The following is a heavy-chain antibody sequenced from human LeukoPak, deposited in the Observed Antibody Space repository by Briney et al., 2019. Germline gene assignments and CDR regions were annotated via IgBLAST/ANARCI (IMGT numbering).Heavy chain of an antibody. Sequence: PGGSLRLSCAASGFTFDDYGMSWVRQAPGKGLEWVSGINWNGGRTGYADSVKGRFTISRDNAKNSLYLQMNSLRAEDTALYYCARVFGKAAAGLFDYWGQGTLVTVSS. CDR1: GFTFDDYG. CDR2: INWNGGRT. V-gene: IGHV3-20*04. D-gene: IGHD6-13*01. J-gene: IGHJ4*02. CDR3: ARVFGKAAAGLFDY.